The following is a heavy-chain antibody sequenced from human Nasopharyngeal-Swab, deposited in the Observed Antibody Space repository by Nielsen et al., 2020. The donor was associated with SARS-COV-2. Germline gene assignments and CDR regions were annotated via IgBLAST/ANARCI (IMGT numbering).Heavy chain of an antibody. CDR2: INPNSGGT. J-gene: IGHJ6*02. Sequence: ASVKVSCKASGYTFTGYYMHWVRQAPGQGLEWMGRINPNSGGTNYAQKFQGRVTMTRDTSISTAHMELSRLRSDDTAVYYCAAPGGYCSSTSCYRAAYYYYYGMDVWGQGTTVTVSS. V-gene: IGHV1-2*06. CDR3: AAPGGYCSSTSCYRAAYYYYYGMDV. D-gene: IGHD2-2*02. CDR1: GYTFTGYY.